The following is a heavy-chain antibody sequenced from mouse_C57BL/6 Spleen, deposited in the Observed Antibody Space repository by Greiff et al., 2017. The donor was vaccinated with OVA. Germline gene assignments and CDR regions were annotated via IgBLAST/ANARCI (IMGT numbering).Heavy chain of an antibody. D-gene: IGHD2-1*01. CDR3: ARQSYGNFPDY. Sequence: EVQGVESGGGLVQPGGSLKLSCAASGFTFSDYYMYWVRQTPEKRLEWVAYISNGGGSTYYPDTVKGRFTISRDNAKNTLYLQMSRLKSEDTAMDYCARQSYGNFPDYWGQGTSVTVSS. CDR2: ISNGGGST. V-gene: IGHV5-12*01. CDR1: GFTFSDYY. J-gene: IGHJ4*01.